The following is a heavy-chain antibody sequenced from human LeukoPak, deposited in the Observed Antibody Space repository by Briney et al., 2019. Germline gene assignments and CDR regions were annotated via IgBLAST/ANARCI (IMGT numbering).Heavy chain of an antibody. J-gene: IGHJ4*02. V-gene: IGHV3-15*01. Sequence: SGGSLRLSCAASGFTFNDAWMNWVRQGSGKGLEWVGRIKSKTDGGTTDYAAPVKGRFTTSRDDSKNILYLQMNSLKIEDTAVYYCSTGRLDYWGQGILVTVSS. CDR3: STGRLDY. CDR1: GFTFNDAW. CDR2: IKSKTDGGTT.